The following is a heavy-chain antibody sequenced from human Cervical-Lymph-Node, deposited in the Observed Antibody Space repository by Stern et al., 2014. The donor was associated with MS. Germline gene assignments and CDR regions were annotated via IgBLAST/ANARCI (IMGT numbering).Heavy chain of an antibody. V-gene: IGHV3-30*18. D-gene: IGHD1-26*01. CDR2: LSYDGSNK. CDR1: GFTFSSYG. J-gene: IGHJ6*02. Sequence: DQLVESGGGVVQHGRSLRLSCAASGFTFSSYGMHWVRQAPGKGLEWVAVLSYDGSNKYYADSVKGRFTISRDNSKNTLYLQMNSLRAEDTAVYYCAKDLGGSYYHYYYGMDVWGQGTTVTVSS. CDR3: AKDLGGSYYHYYYGMDV.